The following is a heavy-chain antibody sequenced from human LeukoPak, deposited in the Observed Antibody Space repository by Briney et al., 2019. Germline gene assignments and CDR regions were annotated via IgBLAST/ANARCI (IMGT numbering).Heavy chain of an antibody. CDR2: ISGGGGST. CDR3: AKKRPLYCTNGVCPETHFDY. J-gene: IGHJ4*02. V-gene: IGHV3-23*01. D-gene: IGHD2-8*01. CDR1: GCTFSSYA. Sequence: PVWSLRLSCPASGCTFSSYAVSRVRQAPGQGLEAVSAISGGGGSTYYADSVKGRFTISRDNSKNTLYLQMNRLRAEDTAVYYCAKKRPLYCTNGVCPETHFDYWGQGTLVTVSS.